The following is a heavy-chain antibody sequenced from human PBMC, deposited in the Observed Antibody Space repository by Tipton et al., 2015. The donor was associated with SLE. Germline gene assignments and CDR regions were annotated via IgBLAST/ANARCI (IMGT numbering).Heavy chain of an antibody. CDR1: GGSISSSSYY. J-gene: IGHJ1*01. Sequence: GLVKPSETLSLTCTVSGGSISSSSYYWGWIRQPPGKGLEWIGSIYYSGSTYYNPSLKSRVTMSTDTSKNQFSLKLNSVTAADTAVYYCARGTWHDSFDQKPTHLSPIYHWGQGTLVSVSS. V-gene: IGHV4-39*01. CDR2: IYYSGST. CDR3: ARGTWHDSFDQKPTHLSPIYH. D-gene: IGHD3-22*01.